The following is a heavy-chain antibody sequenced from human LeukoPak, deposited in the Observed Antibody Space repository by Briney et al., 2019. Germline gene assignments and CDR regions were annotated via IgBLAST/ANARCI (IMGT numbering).Heavy chain of an antibody. J-gene: IGHJ4*02. Sequence: ASVKVSCKASGDTFTSYAISWVRQAPGQGLEWMGRIIPIFGTANYAQKFQGRVTITTDESTSTAYMELSRLRSEDTAVYYCAREGGYFDFDYWGQGTLVTVSS. V-gene: IGHV1-69*05. CDR1: GDTFTSYA. CDR2: IIPIFGTA. CDR3: AREGGYFDFDY. D-gene: IGHD3-22*01.